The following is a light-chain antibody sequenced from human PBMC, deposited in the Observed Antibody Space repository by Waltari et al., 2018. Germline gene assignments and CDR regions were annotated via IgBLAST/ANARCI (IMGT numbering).Light chain of an antibody. CDR2: SAS. CDR1: ESVSSY. V-gene: IGKV3-11*01. J-gene: IGKJ1*01. CDR3: FQHTSGWT. Sequence: VVFTQSPPTLSLSPGARAPRAGRGSESVSSYVGWYQQKPGQAPRLLIHSASSRATGIPDRFSGSGSGTEFTLTISSLEPEDVGIYHCFQHTSGWTFGQGTKVEIK.